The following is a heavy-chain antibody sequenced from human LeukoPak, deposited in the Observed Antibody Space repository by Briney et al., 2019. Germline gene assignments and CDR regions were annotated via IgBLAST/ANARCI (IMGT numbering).Heavy chain of an antibody. Sequence: PGGSLRLSCAASGFTFSNLAMMWFRQAPGKGLEWVSSITGDYAKYSADPEKGRFTTSRDNSKNILYLQMDSLRDDDTAVYYCAKGAASGLVDWFDPWGQGTLVTVSS. CDR2: ITGDYAK. CDR3: AKGAASGLVDWFDP. D-gene: IGHD3-22*01. J-gene: IGHJ5*02. V-gene: IGHV3-23*01. CDR1: GFTFSNLA.